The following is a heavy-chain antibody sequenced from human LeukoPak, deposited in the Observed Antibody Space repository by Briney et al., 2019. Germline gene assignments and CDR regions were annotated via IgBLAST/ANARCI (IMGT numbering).Heavy chain of an antibody. J-gene: IGHJ4*02. CDR1: GFTVSSNY. V-gene: IGHV3-53*01. D-gene: IGHD4-17*01. CDR3: ARDYGDYVLSFDY. CDR2: IYSGGST. Sequence: PGGSLRLSCAASGFTVSSNYMSWVRQAPGKGLEWVSVIYSGGSTYYADSVKGRFTISRDNAKNSLYLQMNSLRAEDTAVYYCARDYGDYVLSFDYWGQGTLVTVSS.